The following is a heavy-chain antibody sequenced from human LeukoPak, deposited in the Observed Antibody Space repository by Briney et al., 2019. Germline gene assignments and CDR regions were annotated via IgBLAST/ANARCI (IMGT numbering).Heavy chain of an antibody. V-gene: IGHV4-59*12. CDR2: IYYSGST. Sequence: SETLSLTCTVSGGSISSYYWSWIRQPPGKGLEWIGYIYYSGSTNYNPSLKSRVTISVDTSKNQFSLKLSSETAADTAVYYCARDRQLTGFDPWGQGTLVTVSS. D-gene: IGHD1-1*01. J-gene: IGHJ5*02. CDR1: GGSISSYY. CDR3: ARDRQLTGFDP.